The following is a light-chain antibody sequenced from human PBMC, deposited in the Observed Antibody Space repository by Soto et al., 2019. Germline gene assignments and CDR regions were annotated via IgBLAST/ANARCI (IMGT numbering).Light chain of an antibody. J-gene: IGLJ1*01. V-gene: IGLV3-1*01. CDR1: KLGDKY. CDR3: QAWDSSQSV. CDR2: QDS. Sequence: SYELTQPPSVSVSPGQTASITCSGDKLGDKYACWYQQKPGQSPVLVIYQDSKRPSGIPERFSGSNSGNTATLTISGTQAMDEADYYCQAWDSSQSVFGTGTKVTVL.